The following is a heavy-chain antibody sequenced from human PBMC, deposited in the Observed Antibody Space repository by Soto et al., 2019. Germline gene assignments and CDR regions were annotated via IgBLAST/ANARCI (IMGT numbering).Heavy chain of an antibody. CDR2: ISYDGSNK. D-gene: IGHD3-10*01. V-gene: IGHV3-30*18. Sequence: QVQLVESGGGVVQPGRSLRLSCAASGFTFSSYGMHWVRQAPGKGLEWVAVISYDGSNKYYADSVKGRFTISRDNSKNTLYLQMNSLRAEDTAVYYCAKSGGWFGDLGRFDYWGQGSLVTVSS. CDR1: GFTFSSYG. J-gene: IGHJ4*02. CDR3: AKSGGWFGDLGRFDY.